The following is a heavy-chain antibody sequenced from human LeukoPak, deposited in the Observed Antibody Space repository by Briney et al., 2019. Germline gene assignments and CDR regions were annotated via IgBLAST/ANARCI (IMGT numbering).Heavy chain of an antibody. Sequence: KTSETLSLTCTVSGGSISSYYWSWIRQPAGKGLEWIGRIYTSGSTNYNPSLKSRVTMSVDTSKNQFSLKLSSVTAADTAVYYCAREGQTGTYYYYYYMDVWAKGPRSPSP. CDR2: IYTSGST. D-gene: IGHD1-1*01. CDR3: AREGQTGTYYYYYYMDV. CDR1: GGSISSYY. J-gene: IGHJ6*03. V-gene: IGHV4-4*07.